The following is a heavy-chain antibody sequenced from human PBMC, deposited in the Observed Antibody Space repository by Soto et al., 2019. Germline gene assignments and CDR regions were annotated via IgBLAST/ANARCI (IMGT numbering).Heavy chain of an antibody. CDR1: GFSFSGFG. J-gene: IGHJ5*02. V-gene: IGHV3-30*18. Sequence: QVQLVESGGGVVQPGGSLRLSCAASGFSFSGFGLHWVRHTPGKGLEWLAVISDDGSHKLHADSVQGRFTISRDNSKNTLSLQMNSLRTEDTAMYYCAKDLGLDGSASYTYHWGQGTLVSVSS. CDR3: AKDLGLDGSASYTYH. CDR2: ISDDGSHK. D-gene: IGHD3-10*01.